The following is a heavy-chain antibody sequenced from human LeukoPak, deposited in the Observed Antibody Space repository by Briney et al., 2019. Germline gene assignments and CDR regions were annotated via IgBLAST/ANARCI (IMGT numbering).Heavy chain of an antibody. D-gene: IGHD3-10*01. V-gene: IGHV3-30*18. J-gene: IGHJ6*03. CDR1: GFTFSSYG. CDR3: AKDRGPMVQGGFTLSYYMDV. Sequence: PGGSLRLSCAASGFTFSSYGMHWVRQAPGKGLEWVAVISYDGSNKYYADSVKGRFTISRDNSKNTLYLQMNSLRAEDTAVYYCAKDRGPMVQGGFTLSYYMDVWGKGTTVTVSS. CDR2: ISYDGSNK.